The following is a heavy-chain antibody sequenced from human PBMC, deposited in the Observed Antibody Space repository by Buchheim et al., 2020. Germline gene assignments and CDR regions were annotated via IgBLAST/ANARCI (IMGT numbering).Heavy chain of an antibody. CDR2: ISGSGGST. V-gene: IGHV3-23*01. CDR3: APSLVYCGGDCPFGY. J-gene: IGHJ4*02. CDR1: GFTFSSDA. D-gene: IGHD2-21*02. Sequence: EVQLLESGGGLVQPGGSLRLSCAASGFTFSSDAMSWVRQAPGKGREWVSAISGSGGSTYYADSVKGRFTTPRDNSKTTLYLQMSSLRAEDTAVYYCAPSLVYCGGDCPFGYWGQGTL.